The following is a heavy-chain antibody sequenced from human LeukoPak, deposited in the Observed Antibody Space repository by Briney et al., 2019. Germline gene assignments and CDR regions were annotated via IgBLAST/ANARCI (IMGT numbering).Heavy chain of an antibody. V-gene: IGHV3-48*03. CDR2: ISSSCRPI. CDR1: GFTFSSYE. CDR3: AREGDDILTGYYAST. J-gene: IGHJ5*02. D-gene: IGHD3-9*01. Sequence: GGSLRLSCAASGFTFSSYEMKWVRQAPGKGLEWVSYISSSCRPIYYADSVKGRCTISRDNAKNSLYLQMNSLRAEDTAVYYCAREGDDILTGYYASTSGQGALVTVSS.